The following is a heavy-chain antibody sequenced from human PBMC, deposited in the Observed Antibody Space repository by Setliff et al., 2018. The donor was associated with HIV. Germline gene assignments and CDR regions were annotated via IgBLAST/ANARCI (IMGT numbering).Heavy chain of an antibody. J-gene: IGHJ3*02. V-gene: IGHV1-18*01. CDR2: ISGNNGNR. Sequence: SSVKVSCKASGYAFSSYGFSWVRQAPGQGLEWMGWISGNNGNRNYAQRLQGRVTMTTDTSTSTAYMELRSLRSDDTAVYYCAREGLLGIWGQGTMVTVSS. CDR3: AREGLLGI. CDR1: GYAFSSYG. D-gene: IGHD3-16*01.